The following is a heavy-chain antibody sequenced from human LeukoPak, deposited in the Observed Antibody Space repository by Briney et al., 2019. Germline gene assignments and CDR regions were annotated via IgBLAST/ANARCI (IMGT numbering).Heavy chain of an antibody. CDR2: IYYSGST. CDR3: AIEGITAALGDY. Sequence: XXRQPPGXGXEWIGSIYYSGSTYYNPSLKSRVTVSVDTSKNQFSLKLSSVTAADTAVYYCAIEGITAALGDYWGQGTLVTVSS. J-gene: IGHJ4*02. D-gene: IGHD6-13*01. V-gene: IGHV4-39*07.